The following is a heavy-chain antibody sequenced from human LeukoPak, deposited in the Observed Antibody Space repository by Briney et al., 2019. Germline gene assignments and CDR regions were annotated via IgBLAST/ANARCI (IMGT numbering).Heavy chain of an antibody. Sequence: ASVKVSCKASGYTFTGYYMHWVRQAPGQGVEWMGWINPNSGGTNYAQKFQGRVTMTRDTSISTAYMELSRLRSDDTAVYYCARDRAVAGTRSLGYWGQGTLVTVSS. CDR2: INPNSGGT. CDR3: ARDRAVAGTRSLGY. J-gene: IGHJ4*02. V-gene: IGHV1-2*02. CDR1: GYTFTGYY. D-gene: IGHD6-19*01.